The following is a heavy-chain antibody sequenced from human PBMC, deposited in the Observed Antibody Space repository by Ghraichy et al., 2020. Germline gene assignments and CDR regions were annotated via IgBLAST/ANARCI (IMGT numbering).Heavy chain of an antibody. Sequence: GGSLRLSCAASGFTFNFHGMHWVRQVPGKGLEWVAFIRYDGRYKFYADSVKGRFTISRDSSNNTLFLQMNSLRAEDTAVYFCAKVRSGYTGSFCGPFDYWGQGALVTVSS. J-gene: IGHJ4*02. CDR1: GFTFNFHG. V-gene: IGHV3-30*02. CDR2: IRYDGRYK. CDR3: AKVRSGYTGSFCGPFDY. D-gene: IGHD1-26*01.